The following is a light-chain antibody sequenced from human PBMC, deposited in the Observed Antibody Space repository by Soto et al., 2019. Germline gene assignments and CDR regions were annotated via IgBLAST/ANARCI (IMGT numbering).Light chain of an antibody. Sequence: DIQMTQSPSSLSASVGDRVTITCRASQSISSYLNWYQQKPGKAPKLLIYAASSLQSGVPSRFRGSGSGTDFTLTISSLQPEDFATYYWQQSYSTPVAFGQGTKVEIK. CDR1: QSISSY. J-gene: IGKJ1*01. CDR2: AAS. CDR3: QQSYSTPVA. V-gene: IGKV1-39*01.